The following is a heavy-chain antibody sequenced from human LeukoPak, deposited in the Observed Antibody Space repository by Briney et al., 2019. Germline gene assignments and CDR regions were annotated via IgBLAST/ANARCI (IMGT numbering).Heavy chain of an antibody. D-gene: IGHD2-15*01. V-gene: IGHV3-48*01. CDR1: GFTFSSYS. Sequence: PGGSLRLSCAASGFTFSSYSMNWVRQAPGKGLEWVSYISRIITIISYADSVKGRFTISIDNAKNSLYLQMDRLGLEDTDVYYCARDGGSGYEIDYWGQGTLVTVSS. CDR3: ARDGGSGYEIDY. J-gene: IGHJ4*02. CDR2: ISRIITII.